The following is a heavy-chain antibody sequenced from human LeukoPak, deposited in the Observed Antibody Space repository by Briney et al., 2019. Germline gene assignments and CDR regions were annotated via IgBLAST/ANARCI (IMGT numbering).Heavy chain of an antibody. CDR1: GFTFSSYW. CDR3: ATDFPCSSTSCYWGY. V-gene: IGHV3-74*01. CDR2: INSDGSST. J-gene: IGHJ4*02. D-gene: IGHD2-2*01. Sequence: GGSLRLSCAASGFTFSSYWMHWVRQAPGKGLVWVSRINSDGSSTSYADSVKGRFTISRDNAKNTLYLQMNSLRAGDTAVYYCATDFPCSSTSCYWGYWGQGTLVTVSS.